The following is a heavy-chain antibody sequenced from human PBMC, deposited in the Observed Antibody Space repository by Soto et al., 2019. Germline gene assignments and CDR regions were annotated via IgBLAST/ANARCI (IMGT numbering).Heavy chain of an antibody. CDR1: GYTFTSYG. V-gene: IGHV1-18*01. CDR2: ISAYNGNT. CDR3: ARAGADCSGGSCYYGMDV. D-gene: IGHD2-15*01. Sequence: VASVKVSCKASGYTFTSYGISWVRQAPGQGLEWMGWISAYNGNTNYAQKLQGRVTMTTDTSTSTAYMELRSLRSDDTAVYYCARAGADCSGGSCYYGMDVWGQGTAVTVSS. J-gene: IGHJ6*02.